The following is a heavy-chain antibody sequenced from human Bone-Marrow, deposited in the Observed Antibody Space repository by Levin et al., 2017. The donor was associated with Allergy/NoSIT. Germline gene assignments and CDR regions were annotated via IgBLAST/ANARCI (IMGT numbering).Heavy chain of an antibody. CDR3: ARDLLYYYDSSGYPII. CDR2: IYYSGST. D-gene: IGHD3-22*01. Sequence: SQTLSLTCTVSGGSISSSSYYWGWIRQPPGKGLEWIGSIYYSGSTYYNPSLKSRVTISVDTSKNQFSLKLSSVTAADTAVYYCARDLLYYYDSSGYPIIWGQGTLVTVSS. CDR1: GGSISSSSYY. V-gene: IGHV4-39*07. J-gene: IGHJ4*02.